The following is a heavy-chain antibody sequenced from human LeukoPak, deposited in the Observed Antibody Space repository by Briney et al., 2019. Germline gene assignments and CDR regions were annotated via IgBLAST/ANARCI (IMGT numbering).Heavy chain of an antibody. D-gene: IGHD4-17*01. CDR1: GFTFDDYG. J-gene: IGHJ4*02. V-gene: IGHV3-15*01. CDR2: IKRKTDGGTT. Sequence: GGSLRLSCAASGFTFDDYGMSWVRQAPGKGLEWVGRIKRKTDGGTTDYAAPVKGRFTISRDDSKNTLFLQMNSLKTEDTAVYYCTTYDYGALDFWGQGTLVTVSS. CDR3: TTYDYGALDF.